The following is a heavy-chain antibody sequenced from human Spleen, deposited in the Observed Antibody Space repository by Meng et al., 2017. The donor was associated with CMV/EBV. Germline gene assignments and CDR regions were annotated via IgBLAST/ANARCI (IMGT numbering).Heavy chain of an antibody. J-gene: IGHJ4*02. V-gene: IGHV1-2*02. Sequence: ASVKVSCKASGYTFISNCINWVRQAPGQGLEWMGWIYPDSGGTNFAQKFQDRVTMARDTSISTAYMELTRLTSDDTAIYFCARIRPGIAAALDYWGQGTLVTVSS. D-gene: IGHD6-13*01. CDR1: GYTFISNC. CDR2: IYPDSGGT. CDR3: ARIRPGIAAALDY.